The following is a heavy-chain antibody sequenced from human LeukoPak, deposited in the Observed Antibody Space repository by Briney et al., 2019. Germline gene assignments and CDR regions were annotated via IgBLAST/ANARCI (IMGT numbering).Heavy chain of an antibody. CDR2: ISGSGGST. J-gene: IGHJ6*02. CDR1: GFTFSSYA. Sequence: PGGSLRLSCAASGFTFSSYAMSWVRQAPGKGLEWVSAISGSGGSTYYADSVKGRFTISRDNSKNTLYLQMNSLRAEDTAVYYCAKLARVYYDILTGYYSTYYYYGMDVWGQGTTVTVSS. D-gene: IGHD3-9*01. V-gene: IGHV3-23*01. CDR3: AKLARVYYDILTGYYSTYYYYGMDV.